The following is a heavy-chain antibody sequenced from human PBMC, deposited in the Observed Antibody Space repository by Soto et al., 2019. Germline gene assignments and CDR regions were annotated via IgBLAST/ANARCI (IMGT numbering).Heavy chain of an antibody. CDR2: ISGSGGST. V-gene: IGHV3-23*01. D-gene: IGHD3-3*01. Sequence: EVQLLESGGGLVQPGGSLRLSCAASGFTFSSYAMSWVRQAPGKGLGWVSAISGSGGSTYYADSVKGRFTISRDNFKNTLYLQMNSLRAEDTAVYYCAKDSTYYDFWSGSYYYYYGMDVWGQGTTVTVSS. CDR3: AKDSTYYDFWSGSYYYYYGMDV. CDR1: GFTFSSYA. J-gene: IGHJ6*02.